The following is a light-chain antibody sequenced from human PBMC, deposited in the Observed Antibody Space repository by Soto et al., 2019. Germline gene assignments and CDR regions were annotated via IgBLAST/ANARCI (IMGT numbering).Light chain of an antibody. CDR3: QTWGTGIRV. CDR2: LNSDGSH. Sequence: QPVLTQSPSASASLGASVKLTCTLSSGHSSFAIAWHQQQPEKGPRYLMKLNSDGSHSKGDGIPDRFSGSRSGAERYLTIASLQSEDEADYYCQTWGTGIRVFGGGTQLTVL. CDR1: SGHSSFA. J-gene: IGLJ2*01. V-gene: IGLV4-69*01.